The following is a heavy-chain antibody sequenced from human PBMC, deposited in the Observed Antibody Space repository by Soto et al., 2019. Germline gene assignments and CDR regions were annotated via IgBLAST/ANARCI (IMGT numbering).Heavy chain of an antibody. D-gene: IGHD3-9*01. Sequence: EVQLVESGGGLVQPGGSLRLSCVASRFSLSTYWMYWVRQAPGKVLMWVSRINSDGGIINYADSVKGRFTISRDNAKNPLYLQMNSLRVNDTAVYYCARDLGKYDRHYFDNWGQGTLVTVSS. CDR2: INSDGGII. J-gene: IGHJ4*02. CDR1: RFSLSTYW. CDR3: ARDLGKYDRHYFDN. V-gene: IGHV3-74*01.